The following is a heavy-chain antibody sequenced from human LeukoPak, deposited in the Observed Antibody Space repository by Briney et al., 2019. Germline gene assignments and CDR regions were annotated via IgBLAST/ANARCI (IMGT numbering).Heavy chain of an antibody. CDR2: IDHSGST. D-gene: IGHD5-12*01. CDR1: GGSFSGYY. CDR3: ASRGGGYDPRVQNDY. Sequence: PSETLSLTCAVYGGSFSGYYWSWIRQPPGKGLEWIGEIDHSGSTNYNPSLKSRVTMSVDTSKNQFSLKLSSVTAADTAVYYCASRGGGYDPRVQNDYWGQGTLVTVSS. V-gene: IGHV4-34*01. J-gene: IGHJ4*02.